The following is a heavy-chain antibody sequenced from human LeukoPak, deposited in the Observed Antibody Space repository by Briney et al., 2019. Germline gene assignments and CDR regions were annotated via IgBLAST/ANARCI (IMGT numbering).Heavy chain of an antibody. J-gene: IGHJ5*02. V-gene: IGHV5-51*01. CDR2: IYPGDSDT. Sequence: GESLKISCKGSGYSFTSHWIGWVRQMPGKGLEWMGIIYPGDSDTRYSPSFQGQVTISADKSISTAYLQWSSLKASDTAMYYCARQPPTYGGWFDPWGQGTLVTVSS. CDR1: GYSFTSHW. D-gene: IGHD4-23*01. CDR3: ARQPPTYGGWFDP.